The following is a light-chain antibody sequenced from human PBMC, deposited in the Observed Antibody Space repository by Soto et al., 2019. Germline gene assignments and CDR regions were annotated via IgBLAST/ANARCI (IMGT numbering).Light chain of an antibody. CDR2: GVS. Sequence: EIVMTQSPATLSVSPGERATLSCRASQSVSSNLAWYQQKPGQAPRLLIYGVSTRATGIPARFSGSGSGTEFTLTLSSLQSEDFAIYYCQQYNNWPRTFGQGTNVDIK. V-gene: IGKV3-15*01. J-gene: IGKJ1*01. CDR3: QQYNNWPRT. CDR1: QSVSSN.